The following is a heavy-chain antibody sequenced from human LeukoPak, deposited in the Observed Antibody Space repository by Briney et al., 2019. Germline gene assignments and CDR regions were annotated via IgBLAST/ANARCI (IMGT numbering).Heavy chain of an antibody. Sequence: SETLSLTCGVYGGSFSVYYWSWIRQPPGKGLEWIGEINHRGGTNYSPSLKSRVTISLDTSKNQFSLKLSSVTAADTAVYYCAREESMVRGASWFDPWGQGTLVTVSP. CDR3: AREESMVRGASWFDP. CDR2: INHRGGT. D-gene: IGHD3-10*01. J-gene: IGHJ5*02. V-gene: IGHV4-34*01. CDR1: GGSFSVYY.